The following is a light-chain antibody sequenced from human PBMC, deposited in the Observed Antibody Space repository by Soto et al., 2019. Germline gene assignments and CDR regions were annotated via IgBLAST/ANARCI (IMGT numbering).Light chain of an antibody. CDR2: DAS. CDR1: QRISSW. J-gene: IGKJ3*01. Sequence: DIQMTQSPSTLSASVGGRVTITCRASQRISSWLAWYQQKPGKAPKLLIYDASSLESGVPSRFSGSGSGTEFTLTISSLQPDDFATYYCQQYNSYRGTFGPGTKVDIK. V-gene: IGKV1-5*01. CDR3: QQYNSYRGT.